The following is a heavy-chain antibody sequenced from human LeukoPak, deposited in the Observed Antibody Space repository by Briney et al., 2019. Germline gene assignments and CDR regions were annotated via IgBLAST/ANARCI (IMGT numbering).Heavy chain of an antibody. CDR1: GFTFSSYS. J-gene: IGHJ4*02. Sequence: GGSLRLSCAASGFTFSSYSVNWVRQARGRGREWVSSISSSGSYIYYADAVKGRFTISRDNAKNSLYLQINSRGAEDTAVYYCASCSGGSCYSGRIDYWGQGTLVTVSS. V-gene: IGHV3-21*01. CDR3: ASCSGGSCYSGRIDY. D-gene: IGHD2-15*01. CDR2: ISSSGSYI.